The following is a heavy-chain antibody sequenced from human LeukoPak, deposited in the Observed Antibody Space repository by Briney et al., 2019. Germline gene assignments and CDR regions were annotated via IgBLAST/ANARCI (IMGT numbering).Heavy chain of an antibody. CDR2: IYYSGST. CDR3: ARQGYCSGGSCYVAAFDI. J-gene: IGHJ3*02. V-gene: IGHV4-59*08. D-gene: IGHD2-15*01. CDR1: GGSISSYY. Sequence: SETLSLTCTVSGGSISSYYWSWIRQPPGKGLEWIGYIYYSGSTNYNPSLKGRVTISVDTSKNQFSLKLSSVTAADTAVYYCARQGYCSGGSCYVAAFDIWGQGTMVTVSS.